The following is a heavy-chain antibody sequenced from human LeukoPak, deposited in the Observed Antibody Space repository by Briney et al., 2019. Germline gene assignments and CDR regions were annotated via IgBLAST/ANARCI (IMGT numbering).Heavy chain of an antibody. CDR2: ISSSGRII. D-gene: IGHD2-15*01. Sequence: PGGSLRLSCAASGFSFSDHYMSWIRQAPGKGLEWVSYISSSGRIIYYADSVKGRFTISRDNAKNSLYLQMNNLRAEDTAMYYCASPRGNEGGSWAMDVWGKGTTVTVSS. CDR3: ASPRGNEGGSWAMDV. V-gene: IGHV3-11*01. CDR1: GFSFSDHY. J-gene: IGHJ6*03.